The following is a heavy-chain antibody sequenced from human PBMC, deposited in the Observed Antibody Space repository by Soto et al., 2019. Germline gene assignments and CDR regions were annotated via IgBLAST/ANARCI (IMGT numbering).Heavy chain of an antibody. CDR1: GFTFSSYA. D-gene: IGHD4-4*01. J-gene: IGHJ4*02. CDR2: ISGSGGST. Sequence: EVQLLESGGGLVQPGGSLRLSCAASGFTFSSYAMSWVRQAPGKGLEWVSAISGSGGSTYYADSVKGRFTISRDNSKNTLYLQMNRLRAEDTAVDYCAKGGHGRLYSNLGILDYWGQGTLVTVSS. V-gene: IGHV3-23*01. CDR3: AKGGHGRLYSNLGILDY.